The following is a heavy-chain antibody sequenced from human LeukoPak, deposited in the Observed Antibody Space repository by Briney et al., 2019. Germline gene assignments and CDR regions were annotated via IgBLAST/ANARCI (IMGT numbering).Heavy chain of an antibody. V-gene: IGHV1-2*02. D-gene: IGHD3-16*02. CDR2: INPNSGGT. Sequence: ASVKVCCKASGYTFTGYYMHWVRQAPGQGLEWMGWINPNSGGTNYAQKFQGRVTMTRDTSISTAYMELSRLRSDDTAVYYCARDPGIWELSFRPPDYWGQGTLVTVSS. CDR1: GYTFTGYY. J-gene: IGHJ4*02. CDR3: ARDPGIWELSFRPPDY.